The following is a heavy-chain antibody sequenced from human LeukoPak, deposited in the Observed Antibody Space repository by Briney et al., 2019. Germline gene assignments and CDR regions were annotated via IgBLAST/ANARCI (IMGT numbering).Heavy chain of an antibody. D-gene: IGHD2-2*01. V-gene: IGHV4-34*01. Sequence: SETLSLTCAVYGGSFSGYYWSWIRQPPGKGLEWIGEINHSGSTNCNPSLKSRVTISVDTSKNQFSLKLSSVTAADTAVYYCARRSPGADAKGYFQHWGQGTLVTVSS. CDR1: GGSFSGYY. CDR2: INHSGST. CDR3: ARRSPGADAKGYFQH. J-gene: IGHJ1*01.